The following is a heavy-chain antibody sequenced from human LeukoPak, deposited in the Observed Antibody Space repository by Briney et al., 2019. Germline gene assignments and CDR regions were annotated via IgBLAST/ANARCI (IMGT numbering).Heavy chain of an antibody. J-gene: IGHJ4*02. CDR2: ISYSRTT. CDR3: ARLYCSGGSCPVDC. D-gene: IGHD2-15*01. Sequence: PSETLSLTCTVSGGSISSASNYWGRIRQPPGKGLEWIATISYSRTTYYNPSLRSRVTISVDTSTNQFSLKLSSVTAADTAVYFCARLYCSGGSCPVDCWGQGTLVTVSS. CDR1: GGSISSASNY. V-gene: IGHV4-39*01.